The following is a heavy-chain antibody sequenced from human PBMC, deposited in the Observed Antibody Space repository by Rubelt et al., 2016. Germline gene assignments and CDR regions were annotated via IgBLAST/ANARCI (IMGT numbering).Heavy chain of an antibody. J-gene: IGHJ4*02. Sequence: LVESGGGLVQPGGSLRLSCAASGFTFSSYSMNWVRQAPGKGLEWISYITSSSGAIHYVDSVKGRFTISRDNAKSSLYLQMNSLRDEDTAVYYCTRDADSSGVNLSYFDYWVQGTLVTVSS. V-gene: IGHV3-48*02. D-gene: IGHD3-22*01. CDR3: TRDADSSGVNLSYFDY. CDR1: GFTFSSYS. CDR2: ITSSSGAI.